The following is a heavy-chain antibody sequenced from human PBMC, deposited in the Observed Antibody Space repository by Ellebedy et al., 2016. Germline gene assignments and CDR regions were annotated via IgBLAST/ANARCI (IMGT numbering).Heavy chain of an antibody. CDR1: GFTFSSHG. V-gene: IGHV3-30*18. Sequence: GESLKISXAASGFTFSSHGMHWVRQAPGKGLEWMAVISYDGSNKYYADSVKGRFTISRDNSKNTLYLQMNSLRAEDTAVYYCAKGPRTAWVTFYYMDVWGKGTTVTVSS. D-gene: IGHD2-21*02. CDR2: ISYDGSNK. J-gene: IGHJ6*03. CDR3: AKGPRTAWVTFYYMDV.